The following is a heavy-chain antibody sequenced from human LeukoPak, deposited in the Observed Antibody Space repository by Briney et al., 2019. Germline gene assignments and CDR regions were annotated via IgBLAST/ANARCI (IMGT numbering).Heavy chain of an antibody. V-gene: IGHV3-20*01. CDR3: ARPGEGYCSSTSCYELAFDI. CDR1: GFTFDDYG. D-gene: IGHD2-2*01. J-gene: IGHJ3*02. Sequence: GGSLRLSCAASGFTFDDYGMSWVRQAPGKGLDWVSGINWNGGSTGYADSVKGRFTISRDNAKNSLYLQMTSLRAEDTALYHCARPGEGYCSSTSCYELAFDIWGQGTMVTVSS. CDR2: INWNGGST.